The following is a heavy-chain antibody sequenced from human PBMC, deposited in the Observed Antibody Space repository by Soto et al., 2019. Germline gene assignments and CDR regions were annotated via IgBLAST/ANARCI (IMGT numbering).Heavy chain of an antibody. CDR1: GGSISSYY. CDR2: IYYSGST. CDR3: ARAYYGDFRFDP. J-gene: IGHJ5*02. V-gene: IGHV4-59*01. D-gene: IGHD4-17*01. Sequence: SETLSLTCTVSGGSISSYYWSWIRQPPGKGLEWIGYIYYSGSTNYNPSLKSRVTISVDTSKNQFSLKLSSVTAVDTAVYYCARAYYGDFRFDPWGQGTLVTVSS.